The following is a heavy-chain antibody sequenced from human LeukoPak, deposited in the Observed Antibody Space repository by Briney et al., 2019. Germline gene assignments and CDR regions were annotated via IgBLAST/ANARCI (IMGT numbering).Heavy chain of an antibody. CDR2: ISDDGNKI. CDR3: AKDNRRWSFDY. D-gene: IGHD5-24*01. CDR1: GFSFTTYG. Sequence: PGGSLILSCAASGFSFTTYGMHWVRQAPGKGLEWVAMISDDGNKIYYAASVKGRFTISRDKTKNSLHLQMDSLRTEDTAVYYCAKDNRRWSFDYWGQGTLVTVSS. V-gene: IGHV3-33*03. J-gene: IGHJ4*02.